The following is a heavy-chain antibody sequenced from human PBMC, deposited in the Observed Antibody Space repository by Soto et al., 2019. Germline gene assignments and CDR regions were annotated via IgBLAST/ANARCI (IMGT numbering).Heavy chain of an antibody. J-gene: IGHJ4*02. CDR2: ISAYNGNT. CDR3: ARDSSTSSSSRGHCDY. CDR1: GYTFTSYG. Sequence: ASVKVSCKASGYTFTSYGISWVRQAPGQGLEWMGWISAYNGNTNYAQKLQGRVTMTTDTSTSTAYMELRSLRSDDTAVYYCARDSSTSSSSRGHCDYWGQGTLVTVSS. V-gene: IGHV1-18*01. D-gene: IGHD2-2*01.